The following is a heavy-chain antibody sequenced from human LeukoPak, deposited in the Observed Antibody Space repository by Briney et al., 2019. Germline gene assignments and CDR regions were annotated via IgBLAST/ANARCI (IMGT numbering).Heavy chain of an antibody. V-gene: IGHV3-33*01. CDR1: GFTFSSYG. D-gene: IGHD2-2*01. CDR2: IWYDGSNK. CDR3: ARWGYCSSTSCHMSAFDI. Sequence: GSLRLSCSASGFTFSSYGMHWVRQAPGKGLEWVAVIWYDGSNKYYAVSVKGRFTISRDNSKNTLYLQMNSLRAEDTAVYYCARWGYCSSTSCHMSAFDIWGQGTMVTVSS. J-gene: IGHJ3*02.